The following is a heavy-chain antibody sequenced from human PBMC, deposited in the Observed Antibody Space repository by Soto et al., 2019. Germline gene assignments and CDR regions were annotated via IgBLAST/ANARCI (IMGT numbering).Heavy chain of an antibody. V-gene: IGHV3-23*01. J-gene: IGHJ3*01. CDR3: AKDDDYYYDSSGRPV. Sequence: GGSLRLSCAASGFTFSSYAMSWVRQALGKGLEWVSAISGSGGSTYYADSVKGRFTISRDNSKNTLYLQMNSLRAEDTAVYYCAKDDDYYYDSSGRPVWGQGTMVTVSS. CDR1: GFTFSSYA. CDR2: ISGSGGST. D-gene: IGHD3-22*01.